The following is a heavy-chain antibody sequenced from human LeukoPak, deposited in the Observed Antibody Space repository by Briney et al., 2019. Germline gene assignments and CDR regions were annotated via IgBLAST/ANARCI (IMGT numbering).Heavy chain of an antibody. D-gene: IGHD6-19*01. Sequence: GGSLRLSCAASGFTFSSYSMNWVRQAPGKGLDWVSSISSSSSYIYYADSVKGRFTISRDNAKNSLYLQMNSLRAEDTAVYYCARDRLYSSGWYLLFDYWGQGTLVTVSS. CDR3: ARDRLYSSGWYLLFDY. CDR2: ISSSSSYI. V-gene: IGHV3-21*01. CDR1: GFTFSSYS. J-gene: IGHJ4*02.